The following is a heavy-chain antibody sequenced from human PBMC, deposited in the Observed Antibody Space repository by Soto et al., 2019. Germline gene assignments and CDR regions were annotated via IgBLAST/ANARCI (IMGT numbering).Heavy chain of an antibody. J-gene: IGHJ5*02. Sequence: QVQLQESGPGLVKPSETLSLTCTVSGGSIRSYYWTWIRQPPGKGLEWIGYIYYSGSTSYNPSLKSRVTISVDTSKNQFSLKLSSVTAADTAVYYCARLLWSHSNWVDPWGQGTLVTVSS. V-gene: IGHV4-59*08. CDR3: ARLLWSHSNWVDP. CDR1: GGSIRSYY. D-gene: IGHD3-10*01. CDR2: IYYSGST.